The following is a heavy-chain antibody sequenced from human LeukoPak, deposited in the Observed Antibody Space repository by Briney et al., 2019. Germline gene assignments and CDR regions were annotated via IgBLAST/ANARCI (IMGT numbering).Heavy chain of an antibody. D-gene: IGHD3-22*01. CDR1: GGTFSSYA. J-gene: IGHJ4*02. V-gene: IGHV1-69*05. CDR3: ARVPVDSSGYYYGVDY. Sequence: SVKVSCKASGGTFSSYAISWVRQAPRQGLEWMGRIIAIFGTANYAQKFQGRVTITTDESTSTAYMELSSLRSEDTSVYYCARVPVDSSGYYYGVDYWGQGTLVTVSS. CDR2: IIAIFGTA.